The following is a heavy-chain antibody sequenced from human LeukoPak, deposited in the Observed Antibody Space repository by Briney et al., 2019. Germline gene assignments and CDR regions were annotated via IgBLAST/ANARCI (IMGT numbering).Heavy chain of an antibody. CDR1: GGTFSSYA. J-gene: IGHJ4*02. V-gene: IGHV1-69*13. D-gene: IGHD6-6*01. CDR3: ARDQSSSPYFDY. Sequence: AASVKVSCKASGGTFSSYAISWVRQAPGQGLEWMGGIIPIFGTANYAQKFQGRVTITADESTSTAYMELSSLRSEDTAVYYCARDQSSSPYFDYWGQGTLVTVSS. CDR2: IIPIFGTA.